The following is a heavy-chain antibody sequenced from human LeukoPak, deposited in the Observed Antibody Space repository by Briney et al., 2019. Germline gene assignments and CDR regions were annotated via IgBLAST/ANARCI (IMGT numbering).Heavy chain of an antibody. D-gene: IGHD6-13*01. J-gene: IGHJ4*02. CDR1: GYSISSGHY. CDR3: ARDGDSNSWTHFDY. Sequence: SETLSLTCSFPGYSISSGHYWRWIRPPPGKGLEWIVSIYHRASTYYNPSLNSRVTISVDTSKIQFSLKLSSVTAADTAVYYCARDGDSNSWTHFDYWGQGTLVTVSS. V-gene: IGHV4-38-2*02. CDR2: IYHRAST.